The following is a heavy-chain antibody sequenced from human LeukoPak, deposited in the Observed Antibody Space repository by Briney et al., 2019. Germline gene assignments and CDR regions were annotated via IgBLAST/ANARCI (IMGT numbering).Heavy chain of an antibody. V-gene: IGHV4-39*07. CDR2: IYTSGST. J-gene: IGHJ5*02. CDR1: GGSISSSSYY. CDR3: ARDWGEGSGWYPHFGNWFDP. D-gene: IGHD6-19*01. Sequence: SETLSLTCTVSGGSISSSSYYWGWIRQPPGKGLEWIGRIYTSGSTNYNPSLKSRVTMSVDTSKNQFSLKLSSVTAADTAVYYCARDWGEGSGWYPHFGNWFDPWGQGTLVTVSS.